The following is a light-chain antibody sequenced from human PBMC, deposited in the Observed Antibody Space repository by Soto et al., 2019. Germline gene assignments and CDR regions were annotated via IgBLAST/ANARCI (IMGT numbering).Light chain of an antibody. CDR1: QNVYINS. CDR3: QQYGDSPPT. V-gene: IGKV3-20*01. J-gene: IGKJ3*01. Sequence: EVVLTQSPGTLSLSPGERATLSCRASQNVYINSLAWYQQRPGQTPRLLIYGASTRAAAIPDRFSGSGSGADFALSIDELEPEDFAIYYCQQYGDSPPTFGPGTRVD. CDR2: GAS.